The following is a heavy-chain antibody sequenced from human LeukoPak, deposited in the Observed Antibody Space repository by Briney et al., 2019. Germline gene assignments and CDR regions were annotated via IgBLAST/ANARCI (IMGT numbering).Heavy chain of an antibody. V-gene: IGHV1-2*02. CDR2: INPNSGGT. Sequence: ASVKVSCKASGYTFAAYYMHWVRQAPGQGLEWMGWINPNSGGTNYAQKFQGRITMTRDTSISTAYMELSRLRSDDTAVYYCARGGGRLYCSGGSCYSRKFDPWGQGTLVTVSS. CDR1: GYTFAAYY. D-gene: IGHD2-15*01. CDR3: ARGGGRLYCSGGSCYSRKFDP. J-gene: IGHJ5*02.